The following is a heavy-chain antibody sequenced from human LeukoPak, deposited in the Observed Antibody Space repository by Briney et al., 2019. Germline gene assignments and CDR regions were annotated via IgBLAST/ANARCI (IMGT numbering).Heavy chain of an antibody. D-gene: IGHD2-2*01. CDR2: INPSGGST. J-gene: IGHJ6*02. CDR1: GYTFIGYY. CDR3: ARDQTDCSSSSCHNFHYGMDV. Sequence: ASVKVSCKASGYTFIGYYMHWVRQAPGQGLEWMGIINPSGGSTGYAQKFQGRITMTRDTSTSTVYMELSSLRSEDTAVYYCARDQTDCSSSSCHNFHYGMDVWGQGTTVTVSS. V-gene: IGHV1-46*01.